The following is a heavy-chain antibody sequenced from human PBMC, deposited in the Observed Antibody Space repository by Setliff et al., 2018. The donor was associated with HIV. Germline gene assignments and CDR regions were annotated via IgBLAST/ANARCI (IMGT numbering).Heavy chain of an antibody. CDR3: AKGAGFYGDYTFDH. V-gene: IGHV4-59*11. J-gene: IGHJ4*02. CDR1: GPSINIHY. CDR2: IYSTGST. Sequence: PSEILSLTCTVSGPSINIHYWSWIRQSPGKGFEWIGYIYSTGSTNYNPSLQSRVTISMVASRNQFSLKVTSVTAADTAVYYCAKGAGFYGDYTFDHWGQGNLVTVSS. D-gene: IGHD4-17*01.